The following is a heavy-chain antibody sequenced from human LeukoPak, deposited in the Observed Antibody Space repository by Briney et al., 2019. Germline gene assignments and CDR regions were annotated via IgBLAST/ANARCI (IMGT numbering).Heavy chain of an antibody. V-gene: IGHV3-23*01. CDR2: ISDRGSTT. CDR3: AKEGFALGLFDP. CDR1: GFTFSSYT. Sequence: GGSLRLSCAASGFTFSSYTMHWVRQAPGKGLEWVSGISDRGSTTYYADSVKGRFTISRDNSKNTLYLQMNSLRAEDTAVYYCAKEGFALGLFDPWGQGTLVTVSS. D-gene: IGHD2-21*01. J-gene: IGHJ5*02.